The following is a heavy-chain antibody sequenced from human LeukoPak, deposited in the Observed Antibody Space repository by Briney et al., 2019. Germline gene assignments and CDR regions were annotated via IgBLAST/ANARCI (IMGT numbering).Heavy chain of an antibody. CDR3: AKNGDRGAYCTGGTCYPYFYYYMDV. CDR2: ISGSAART. D-gene: IGHD2-15*01. Sequence: GGTLRLSCAASGFTFSTYGMTWVRQAPGRGLEWVSAISGSAARTFYADSVKGRFTISRDNSKNTLYLQMNSLRAEDTAIYYCAKNGDRGAYCTGGTCYPYFYYYMDVWGKGTTVTI. CDR1: GFTFSTYG. V-gene: IGHV3-23*01. J-gene: IGHJ6*03.